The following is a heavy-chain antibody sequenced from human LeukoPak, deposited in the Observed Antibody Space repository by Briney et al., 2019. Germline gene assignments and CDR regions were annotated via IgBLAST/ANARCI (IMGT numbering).Heavy chain of an antibody. V-gene: IGHV3-48*04. D-gene: IGHD3-16*01. CDR2: ISSSGSTI. CDR3: ARDHYGFDY. Sequence: GSLRLSCAASGSTFSSYWMHWVRQAPGKGLEWVSYISSSGSTIYYADSVKGRFTISRDNAKNSLYLQMNSLRAEDTAVYYCARDHYGFDYWGQGTQVTVSS. CDR1: GSTFSSYW. J-gene: IGHJ4*02.